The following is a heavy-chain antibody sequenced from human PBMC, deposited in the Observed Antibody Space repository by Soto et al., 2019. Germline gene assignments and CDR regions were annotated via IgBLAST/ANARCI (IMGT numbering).Heavy chain of an antibody. J-gene: IGHJ6*02. CDR2: IIPIFGTA. CDR3: ARDSPDWNYRHLYGMDV. CDR1: GGTFSSYA. V-gene: IGHV1-69*13. D-gene: IGHD1-7*01. Sequence: SVKVSCQASGGTFSSYAISWVRQAPGQGLEWMGGIIPIFGTANYAQKFQGRVTITADESTSTAYMELSSLRSEDTAVYYCARDSPDWNYRHLYGMDVWGQGNTVTVSS.